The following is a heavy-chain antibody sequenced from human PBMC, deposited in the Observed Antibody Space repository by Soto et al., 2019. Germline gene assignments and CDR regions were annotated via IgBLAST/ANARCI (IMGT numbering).Heavy chain of an antibody. CDR2: IYYSGST. CDR3: ARAPLDYGSGVDY. D-gene: IGHD3-10*01. V-gene: IGHV4-59*01. J-gene: IGHJ4*02. Sequence: SETLSLTCTFSCGSIISYYWSWIRQPPGKGLEWIGYIYYSGSTNYNPSLKSRVTISVDTSKNQFSLKLSSVTAADTAVYYCARAPLDYGSGVDYWGQGTLVTVSS. CDR1: CGSIISYY.